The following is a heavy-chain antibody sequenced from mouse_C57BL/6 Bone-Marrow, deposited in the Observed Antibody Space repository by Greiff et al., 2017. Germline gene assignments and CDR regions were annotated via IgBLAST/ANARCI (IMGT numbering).Heavy chain of an antibody. J-gene: IGHJ1*03. CDR3: ARGIHYYGSSHWYFDV. D-gene: IGHD1-1*01. CDR2: IFPGSGST. CDR1: GYTFTDYY. V-gene: IGHV1-75*01. Sequence: QVQLKESGPELVKPGASVKISCKASGYTFTDYYINWVKQRPGQGLEWIGWIFPGSGSTYYNEKFKGKATLTVDKSSSTAYMLLSSLTSEDSAVYFCARGIHYYGSSHWYFDVWGTGTTVTVSS.